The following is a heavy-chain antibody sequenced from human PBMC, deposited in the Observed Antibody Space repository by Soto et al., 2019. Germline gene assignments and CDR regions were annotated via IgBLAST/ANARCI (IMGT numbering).Heavy chain of an antibody. CDR3: ARQIYESDAVTNFPYYFDS. Sequence: GESLKISCKGSGYSFAGYWITWVRQKPGKGLEWMGRIDPSDSQTYYSPSFRGHVTISATKSITTVFLQWSSLRASDTAMYYCARQIYESDAVTNFPYYFDSWGQGTPVTVSS. D-gene: IGHD4-17*01. V-gene: IGHV5-10-1*01. CDR2: IDPSDSQT. J-gene: IGHJ4*02. CDR1: GYSFAGYW.